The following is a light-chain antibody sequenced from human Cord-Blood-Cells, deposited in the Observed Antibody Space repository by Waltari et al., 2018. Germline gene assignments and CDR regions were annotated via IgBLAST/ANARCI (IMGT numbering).Light chain of an antibody. Sequence: QSALTHPAYVSGSPGQSITISCTGTSSDVGGYNYVSWYQQHPGKAPKLMIYDVSNRPSGVSNRFSGSKSGNTASLTISWLQAEDEADYYCSSYTSSSTLVFGTGTKVTVL. V-gene: IGLV2-14*03. CDR3: SSYTSSSTLV. J-gene: IGLJ1*01. CDR2: DVS. CDR1: SSDVGGYNY.